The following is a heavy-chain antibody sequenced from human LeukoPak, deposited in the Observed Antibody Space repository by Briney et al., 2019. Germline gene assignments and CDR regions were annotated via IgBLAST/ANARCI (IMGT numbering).Heavy chain of an antibody. CDR1: GFTFSSYW. Sequence: GGSLRLSCAASGFTFSSYWMSWVRQAPGKGLEWVANIHRDGSVRHYVESVRGRFTISRDNARNSLFPQMNSLRVEDTAVYHCAREDGGWLRADLWGQGTLVTVSS. D-gene: IGHD5-24*01. CDR2: IHRDGSVR. J-gene: IGHJ5*02. V-gene: IGHV3-7*01. CDR3: AREDGGWLRADL.